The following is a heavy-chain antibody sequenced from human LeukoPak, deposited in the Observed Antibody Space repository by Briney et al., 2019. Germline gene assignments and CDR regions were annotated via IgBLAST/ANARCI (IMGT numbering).Heavy chain of an antibody. Sequence: GGSLRLSCAASGFTFSDYFMSWIRQAPGKGLEWLSHISSSGTGYYTDSVKGRATISRDNAKNSLYLQMNSLRAEDTAVYYCARPAYCGGNCYYFPDYWGQGTVVTVSS. J-gene: IGHJ4*02. V-gene: IGHV3-11*04. D-gene: IGHD2-21*02. CDR2: ISSSGTG. CDR3: ARPAYCGGNCYYFPDY. CDR1: GFTFSDYF.